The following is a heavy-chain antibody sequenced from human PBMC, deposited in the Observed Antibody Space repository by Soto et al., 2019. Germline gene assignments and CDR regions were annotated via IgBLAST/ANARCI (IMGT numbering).Heavy chain of an antibody. D-gene: IGHD3-22*01. CDR2: ISYDGSNK. Sequence: ESGGGVVQPGRSLRLSCAASGFTFSSYGMHWVRQAPGKGLEWVAVISYDGSNKYYADSVKGRFTISRDNSKNTLYLQMNSLRAEDTAVYYCAKGTYYYDSSGYLYYFDYWGQGTLVTVSS. J-gene: IGHJ4*02. V-gene: IGHV3-30*18. CDR3: AKGTYYYDSSGYLYYFDY. CDR1: GFTFSSYG.